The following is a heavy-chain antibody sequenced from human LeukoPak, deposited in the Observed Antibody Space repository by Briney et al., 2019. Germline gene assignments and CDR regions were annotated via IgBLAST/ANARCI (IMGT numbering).Heavy chain of an antibody. D-gene: IGHD6-13*01. CDR1: GYSFTSYW. CDR2: IDPSDSYT. J-gene: IGHJ4*02. CDR3: ARSKSSSLSC. Sequence: PGESLKISCKGSGYSFTSYWISRVRQMPGKGLEWMGRIDPSDSYTNYSPSFQGHVTISADKSISTAYLQWSILKASDTAMYYCARSKSSSLSCWGQGTLVTVSS. V-gene: IGHV5-10-1*01.